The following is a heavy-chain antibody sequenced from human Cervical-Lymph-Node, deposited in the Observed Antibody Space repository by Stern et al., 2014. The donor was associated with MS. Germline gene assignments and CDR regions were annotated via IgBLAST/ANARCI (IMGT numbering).Heavy chain of an antibody. J-gene: IGHJ4*02. CDR1: GFTFSSSA. V-gene: IGHV3-23*04. CDR2: IGGSGSAT. Sequence: EVQLVESGGGLVEPWRSLRLSCAASGFTFSSSALSWVRQAPGKGLEWVSGIGGSGSATYYADSVKGRFTISRDNSNNTLYLQMNSLRAEDTAVYYCARDPTHRPFDYWGQGALVTVSS. CDR3: ARDPTHRPFDY.